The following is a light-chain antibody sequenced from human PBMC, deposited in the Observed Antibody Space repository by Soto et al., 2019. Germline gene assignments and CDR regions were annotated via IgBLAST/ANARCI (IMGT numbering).Light chain of an antibody. J-gene: IGKJ5*01. Sequence: DIQVTQSPPSLSAAVGDRVTISCRASQTIVIYLNWYQHKPGKAPKLLVYSASTLQSGVPSRFRGSGSGTDFTLTISSLQPDDFATYYCQQSYGTPITFGQGTRLEIK. CDR2: SAS. CDR3: QQSYGTPIT. CDR1: QTIVIY. V-gene: IGKV1-39*01.